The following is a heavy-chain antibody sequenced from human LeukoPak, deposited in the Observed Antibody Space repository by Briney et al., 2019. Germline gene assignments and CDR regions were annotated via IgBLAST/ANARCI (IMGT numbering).Heavy chain of an antibody. J-gene: IGHJ5*02. CDR1: GGSFSGYY. CDR3: ARDKSGGWFDP. Sequence: SETLSLTCAVYGGSFSGYYWSWIRRPAGKGLEWIGRIYTSGSTNYNPSLKSRVTMSVDTSKNQFSLKLSSVTAADTAVYYCARDKSGGWFDPWGQGTLVTVSS. CDR2: IYTSGST. V-gene: IGHV4-4*07. D-gene: IGHD3-10*01.